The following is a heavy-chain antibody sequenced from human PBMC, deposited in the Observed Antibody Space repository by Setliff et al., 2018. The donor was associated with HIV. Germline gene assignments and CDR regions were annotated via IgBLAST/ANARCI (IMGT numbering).Heavy chain of an antibody. V-gene: IGHV3-48*01. CDR1: RFTFNTYS. D-gene: IGHD3-10*01. CDR3: ALNYYGTGSNDY. J-gene: IGHJ4*02. Sequence: GGSLRLSCEGSRFTFNTYSMNWVRQAPGKGLEWVSYISSSSSTIYYADSVKGRFTISRDNAKNSLYLQMNSLRAEDTAVYYCALNYYGTGSNDYWGPGTLVTVSS. CDR2: ISSSSSTI.